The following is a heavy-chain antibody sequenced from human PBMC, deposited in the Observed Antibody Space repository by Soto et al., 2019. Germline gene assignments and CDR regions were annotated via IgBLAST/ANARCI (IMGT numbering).Heavy chain of an antibody. Sequence: PSETLSLTCTVSGGSISSGDYYWSWIRQPPGKGLEWIGYIYYSGSTYYNPSLKSRVTISVDTSKNQFSLKLSSVTAADTAVYYCARFRGDDYYGMDVWGQGTTVTVSS. CDR2: IYYSGST. D-gene: IGHD3-10*01. CDR1: GGSISSGDYY. V-gene: IGHV4-30-4*01. CDR3: ARFRGDDYYGMDV. J-gene: IGHJ6*02.